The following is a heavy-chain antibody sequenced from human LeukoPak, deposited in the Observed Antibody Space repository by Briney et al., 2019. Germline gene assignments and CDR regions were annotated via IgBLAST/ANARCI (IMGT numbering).Heavy chain of an antibody. Sequence: GGSLRLSCAASTFTFSSYSMNWVRQAPGKGLEWVSSISSDSSFIYYADSVKGRFTISRDNSKNTLYLQMNSLRAEDTAVYYCARSSSRYCSGGSCYSGVLGYFDYWGQGTLVTVSS. CDR3: ARSSSRYCSGGSCYSGVLGYFDY. J-gene: IGHJ4*02. CDR2: ISSDSSFI. CDR1: TFTFSSYS. D-gene: IGHD2-15*01. V-gene: IGHV3-21*01.